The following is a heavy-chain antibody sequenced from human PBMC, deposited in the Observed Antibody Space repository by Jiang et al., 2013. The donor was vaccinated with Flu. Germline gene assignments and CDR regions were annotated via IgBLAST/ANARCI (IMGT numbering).Heavy chain of an antibody. CDR1: GFTFSSYW. V-gene: IGHV3-7*03. Sequence: QLLESGGGLVQPGGSLRLSCAASGFTFSSYWMSWVRQAPGKGLEWVANIKQDGSEKYYVDSVKGRFTISRDNAKNSLYLQMNSLRAEDTAVYYCARDSRVTVTTINPYNWFDPWGQGTLVTVSS. CDR3: ARDSRVTVTTINPYNWFDP. CDR2: IKQDGSEK. J-gene: IGHJ5*02. D-gene: IGHD4-17*01.